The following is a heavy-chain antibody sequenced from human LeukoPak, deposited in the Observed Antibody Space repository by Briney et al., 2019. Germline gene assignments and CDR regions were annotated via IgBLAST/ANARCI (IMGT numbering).Heavy chain of an antibody. V-gene: IGHV3-23*01. J-gene: IGHJ5*02. D-gene: IGHD2-2*01. CDR3: ARGYCTSTNCNNWFDP. CDR1: GFIFSNYA. Sequence: PGGSLRLSCAASGFIFSNYAMSWVRQAPGKGLQWVSAFSGSGGSTYYADSVKGLFTISRDNSRNTLYLQMNSLRADDAAIYYCARGYCTSTNCNNWFDPWGQGALVTVSS. CDR2: FSGSGGST.